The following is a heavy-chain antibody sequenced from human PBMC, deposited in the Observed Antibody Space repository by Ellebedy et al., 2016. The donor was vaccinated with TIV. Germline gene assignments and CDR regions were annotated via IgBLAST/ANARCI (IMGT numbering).Heavy chain of an antibody. CDR3: AREAISYGTSGYYFDY. Sequence: PGGSLRLSCAASGFTFSNYCMSWVRQAPGKGLEWVANIKQDGNEKNYVDSVKGRFTICRDNAKNSVSLQMNSLRAEDTAVYYCAREAISYGTSGYYFDYWGQGTLVTVSS. CDR1: GFTFSNYC. D-gene: IGHD3-22*01. V-gene: IGHV3-7*01. J-gene: IGHJ4*02. CDR2: IKQDGNEK.